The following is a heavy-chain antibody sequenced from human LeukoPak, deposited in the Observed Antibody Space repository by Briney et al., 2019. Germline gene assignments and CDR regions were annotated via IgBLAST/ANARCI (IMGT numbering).Heavy chain of an antibody. CDR2: IYHSASI. D-gene: IGHD5-12*01. V-gene: IGHV4-4*02. CDR1: GGSISSSNW. Sequence: SGTLSLTCAVSGGSISSSNWWTWVRQPPGKGLEWVGEIYHSASIDYNPSLKSRVTISVDKSNNQFSLRLSSVTAADTAVYYCASRGYSGLDYWGQGTLVTVSS. CDR3: ASRGYSGLDY. J-gene: IGHJ4*02.